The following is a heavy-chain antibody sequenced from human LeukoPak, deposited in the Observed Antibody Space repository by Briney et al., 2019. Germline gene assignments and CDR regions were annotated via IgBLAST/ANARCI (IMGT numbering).Heavy chain of an antibody. CDR3: AKDGLVGATDWFDY. Sequence: GSLRLSCAASGFTFSSYAMSWVRQAPGRGLEWVSTFSGSGGSTYYADSVKGRFTISRDISKNTLYLQMNDLRADDTALYYCAKDGLVGATDWFDYWGQGTLVTVSS. D-gene: IGHD1-26*01. V-gene: IGHV3-23*01. CDR2: FSGSGGST. J-gene: IGHJ4*02. CDR1: GFTFSSYA.